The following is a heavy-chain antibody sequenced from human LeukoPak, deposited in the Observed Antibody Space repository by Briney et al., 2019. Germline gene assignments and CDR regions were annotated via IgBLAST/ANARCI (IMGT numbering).Heavy chain of an antibody. CDR2: INPRGGST. Sequence: ASVKVSCKASGYTFTSSYGHCVRQAPGQGLEWMGIINPRGGSTGCAQKFQGRVTTTRDTSTSTVYMELSSLRSEDTAVYYCARDGGTQLWLTLGTTEASYYCGMDVWGQGTTVTVSS. CDR1: GYTFTSSY. D-gene: IGHD5-18*01. J-gene: IGHJ6*02. V-gene: IGHV1-46*03. CDR3: ARDGGTQLWLTLGTTEASYYCGMDV.